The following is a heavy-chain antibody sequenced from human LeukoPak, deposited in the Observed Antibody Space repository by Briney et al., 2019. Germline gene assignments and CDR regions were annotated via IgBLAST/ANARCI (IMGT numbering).Heavy chain of an antibody. CDR3: ANHYYGSGSYYKPLFEY. CDR1: GFTFSSSA. CDR2: ISNNGGYT. V-gene: IGHV3-23*01. Sequence: GGSLRLSCAASGFTFSSSAMSWVRQAPGKGLEWVSAISNNGGYTYYADSVQGRFTISRDNSKSTLCLQMNSLRAEDTAVYYCANHYYGSGSYYKPLFEYWGQGTLVTVSS. D-gene: IGHD3-10*01. J-gene: IGHJ4*02.